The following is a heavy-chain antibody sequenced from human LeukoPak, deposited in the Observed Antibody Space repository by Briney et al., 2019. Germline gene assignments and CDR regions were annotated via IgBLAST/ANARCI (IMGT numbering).Heavy chain of an antibody. Sequence: ASVKVSCKASGYTFTSYGISWVRQAPGQGLEWMGWISAYNGNTNYAQKLQDRVTMTTDTSTSTAYMELRSLRSDDTAVYYCAREIPAAGTVAFDYWGQGTLVTASS. CDR1: GYTFTSYG. CDR2: ISAYNGNT. V-gene: IGHV1-18*01. CDR3: AREIPAAGTVAFDY. J-gene: IGHJ4*02. D-gene: IGHD6-13*01.